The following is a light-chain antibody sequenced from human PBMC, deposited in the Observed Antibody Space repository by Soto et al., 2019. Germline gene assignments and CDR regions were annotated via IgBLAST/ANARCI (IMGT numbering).Light chain of an antibody. Sequence: EIVLTQSPATLSLSPGERATLSCRASQSVRCYLAWYQQKPGQAPRLLIHDASSRATGIPARFSVSGSGTDFTLTISSLEPEDFAVYYCQQRTNWPSSTFGQGTRLEIK. CDR1: QSVRCY. CDR3: QQRTNWPSST. J-gene: IGKJ5*01. V-gene: IGKV3-11*01. CDR2: DAS.